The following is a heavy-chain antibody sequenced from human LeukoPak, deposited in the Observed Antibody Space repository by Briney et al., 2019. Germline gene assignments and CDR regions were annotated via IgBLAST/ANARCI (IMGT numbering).Heavy chain of an antibody. CDR3: ARATVVMVYTIQENWFDP. J-gene: IGHJ5*02. Sequence: ASVKVSCKASGYIFSDYYMHWVRQAPGQGLEWLGWINPKSGAAGYAQQFRGRVTMTRDTSINTDYMEMKRVTSDDTAVYYCARATVVMVYTIQENWFDPWGQGTLVTVSS. V-gene: IGHV1-2*02. CDR2: INPKSGAA. D-gene: IGHD2-8*01. CDR1: GYIFSDYY.